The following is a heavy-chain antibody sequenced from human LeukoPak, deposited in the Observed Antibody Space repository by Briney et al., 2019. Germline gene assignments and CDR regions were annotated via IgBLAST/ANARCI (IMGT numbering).Heavy chain of an antibody. CDR1: GFTFSSYS. D-gene: IGHD5-18*01. J-gene: IGHJ4*02. Sequence: GGSLRLSCAASGFTFSSYSMNWVRQAPGKGLGWVSSISSSSSSIYYADSVKGRFTISRDNAKNSLYLQMNSLRAEDTAVYYCARASGDIVETATMGSYWGQGTLVTVSS. V-gene: IGHV3-21*01. CDR2: ISSSSSSI. CDR3: ARASGDIVETATMGSY.